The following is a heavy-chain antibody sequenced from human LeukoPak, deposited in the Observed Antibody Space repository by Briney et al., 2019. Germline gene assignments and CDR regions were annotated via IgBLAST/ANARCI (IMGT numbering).Heavy chain of an antibody. D-gene: IGHD3-3*01. CDR2: IYTSGST. CDR1: GGSISSYY. V-gene: IGHV4-4*07. CDR3: ARDHLRFLEWLHPPGAFDI. J-gene: IGHJ3*02. Sequence: SETLSLTCTVSGGSISSYYWSWIRQPAGKGLEWIGRIYTSGSTNYNPSLKSRVTMSVDTSKNQFSLKLSSVTAADTAVYYCARDHLRFLEWLHPPGAFDIWGQGTMVTVSS.